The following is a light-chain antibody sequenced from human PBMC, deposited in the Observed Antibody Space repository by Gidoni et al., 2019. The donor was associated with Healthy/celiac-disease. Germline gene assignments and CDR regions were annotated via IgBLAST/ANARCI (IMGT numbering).Light chain of an antibody. V-gene: IGLV2-14*01. J-gene: IGLJ2*01. Sequence: QSALTQPASVPGYPGQSITISCTGTSSDVSGYNYVSWYQQHPGKAPKLMIYEVSNRPSGVSNRFSGSKSGNTASLTISGLQAEDEADYYCSSYTSSSTVVFGGGTKLTVL. CDR1: SSDVSGYNY. CDR3: SSYTSSSTVV. CDR2: EVS.